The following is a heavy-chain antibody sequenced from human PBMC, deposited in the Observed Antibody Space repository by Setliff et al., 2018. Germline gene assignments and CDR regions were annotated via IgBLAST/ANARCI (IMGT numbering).Heavy chain of an antibody. V-gene: IGHV1-46*01. CDR1: GYTFTSNY. CDR3: ARDVFPYHYEGAFDI. J-gene: IGHJ3*02. CDR2: INPSSGRT. D-gene: IGHD3-22*01. Sequence: ASVKVSCKASGYTFTSNYMHWVRQAPGLGLEWMGTINPSSGRTSYAQKFQGRVTMTRDTSTSTDYMDMSSLRSEDTAVYYCARDVFPYHYEGAFDIWGQGTMVTVSS.